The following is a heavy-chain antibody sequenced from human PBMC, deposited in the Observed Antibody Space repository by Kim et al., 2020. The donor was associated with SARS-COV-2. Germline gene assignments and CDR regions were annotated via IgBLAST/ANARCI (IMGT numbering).Heavy chain of an antibody. CDR2: INAGNGNT. Sequence: ASVKVSCKASGYTFTSYAMHWVRQAPGQRLEWMGWINAGNGNTKYSQKFQGRVTITRDTSASTAYMELSSLRSEDTAVYYCARDQGGAAADYNWFDPWGQGTLVTVSS. CDR1: GYTFTSYA. CDR3: ARDQGGAAADYNWFDP. J-gene: IGHJ5*02. D-gene: IGHD6-13*01. V-gene: IGHV1-3*01.